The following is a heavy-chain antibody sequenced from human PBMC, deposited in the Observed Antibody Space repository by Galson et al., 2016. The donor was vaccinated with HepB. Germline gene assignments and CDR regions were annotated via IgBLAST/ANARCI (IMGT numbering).Heavy chain of an antibody. CDR2: ISYSGST. J-gene: IGHJ4*02. D-gene: IGHD3-10*01. V-gene: IGHV4-39*01. CDR3: VAEPASGSYSDY. Sequence: ETLSLTCTVSGGSISSSTYYWGWIRQPPGKGLEWIGSISYSGSTIYNPSLQTRVTISVDTSKNQFSLKVSSVTAADTAVYYCVAEPASGSYSDYWGQGTLVTVSS. CDR1: GGSISSSTYY.